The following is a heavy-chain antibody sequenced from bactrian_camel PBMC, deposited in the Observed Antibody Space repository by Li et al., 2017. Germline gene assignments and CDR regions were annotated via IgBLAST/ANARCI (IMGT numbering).Heavy chain of an antibody. D-gene: IGHD6*01. V-gene: IGHV3S53*01. CDR2: LASDGSS. CDR1: AYTPANVR. J-gene: IGHJ6*01. Sequence: HVQLVESGGGSVQAGGSLRLSCAFDAYTPANVRMAWFRQAPGKEREGVASLASDGSSIYANSLKGRFSISRDNAKNTLYLQLNSLKTEDTAMYYCTRDRGLAVPAGSFDYGAQGT. CDR3: TRDRGLAVPAGSFDY.